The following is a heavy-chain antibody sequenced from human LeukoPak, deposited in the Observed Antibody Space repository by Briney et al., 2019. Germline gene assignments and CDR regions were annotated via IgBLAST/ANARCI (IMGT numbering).Heavy chain of an antibody. D-gene: IGHD4-11*01. CDR1: GGSINSGGYY. J-gene: IGHJ4*02. CDR3: ARRLQGYSNGGGGFDY. CDR2: IYYSGST. Sequence: SETLSLTCSVSGGSINSGGYYWSWIRQHPGKGLELIGYIYYSGSTYYNPSLKSRVSILVDTSKNQFSLKLSSVTAADTAVYYCARRLQGYSNGGGGFDYWGQGTLVTVSS. V-gene: IGHV4-31*03.